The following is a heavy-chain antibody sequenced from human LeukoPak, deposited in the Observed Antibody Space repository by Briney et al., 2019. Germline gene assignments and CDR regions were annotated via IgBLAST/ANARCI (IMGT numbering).Heavy chain of an antibody. J-gene: IGHJ6*03. Sequence: SVKVSCKASGGTFSSCAISWVRQAPGQGLEWMGGIIPIFGTANYAQKFQGRVTITADESTSTAYMELSSLRSEDTAVYYCARGSMGRITMVRGVTDYYYYYMDVWGKGTTVTISS. CDR2: IIPIFGTA. D-gene: IGHD3-10*01. CDR3: ARGSMGRITMVRGVTDYYYYYMDV. CDR1: GGTFSSCA. V-gene: IGHV1-69*13.